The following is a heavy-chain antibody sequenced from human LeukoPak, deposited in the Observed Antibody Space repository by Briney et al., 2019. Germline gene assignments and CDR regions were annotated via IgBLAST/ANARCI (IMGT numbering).Heavy chain of an antibody. CDR2: IYSTGST. J-gene: IGHJ4*02. D-gene: IGHD2-15*01. CDR1: GGSISSGGYY. Sequence: SETLSLTCTVSGGSISSGGYYWSWIRQHPGKGLEWIGYIYSTGSTYYNPSLKSRVAISIDPSKNQFSLKVSSVTAADTAVYYCARDIAGSDYFDYWGQGTLVTVSS. V-gene: IGHV4-31*03. CDR3: ARDIAGSDYFDY.